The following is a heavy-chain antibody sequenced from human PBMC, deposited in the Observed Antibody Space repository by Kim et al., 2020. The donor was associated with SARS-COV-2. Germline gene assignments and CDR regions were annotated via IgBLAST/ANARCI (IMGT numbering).Heavy chain of an antibody. V-gene: IGHV3-30*18. Sequence: GGSLRLSCAASGFTFSSYGMHWVRQAPGKGLEWVAVISYDGSNKYYADSVKGRFTISRDNSKNTLYLQMNSLRAEDTAVYYCAKGIAAALTGPDYWGQGT. D-gene: IGHD6-13*01. J-gene: IGHJ4*02. CDR1: GFTFSSYG. CDR3: AKGIAAALTGPDY. CDR2: ISYDGSNK.